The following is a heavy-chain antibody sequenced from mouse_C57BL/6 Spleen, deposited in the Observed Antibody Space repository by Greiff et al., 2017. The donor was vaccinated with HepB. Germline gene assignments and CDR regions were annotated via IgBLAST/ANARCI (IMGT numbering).Heavy chain of an antibody. CDR2: ISSGSSTI. D-gene: IGHD1-2*01. J-gene: IGHJ2*01. Sequence: EVQRVESGGGLVKPGGSLKLSCAASGFTFSDYGMHWVRQAPEKGLEWVAYISSGSSTIYYADTVKGRFTISRDNAKNTLFLQLTSLRSEDTAMYYCARPTTARGYYFDYWGQGTTLTVSS. CDR1: GFTFSDYG. CDR3: ARPTTARGYYFDY. V-gene: IGHV5-17*01.